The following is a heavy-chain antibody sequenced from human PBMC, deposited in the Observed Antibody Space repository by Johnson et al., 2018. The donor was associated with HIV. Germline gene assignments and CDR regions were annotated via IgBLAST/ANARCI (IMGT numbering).Heavy chain of an antibody. V-gene: IGHV3-23*04. D-gene: IGHD3-10*01. J-gene: IGHJ3*01. CDR2: ISGSDGNT. CDR1: GFTFSSYA. Sequence: VQLVESGGGLVQPGGSLRLSCAASGFTFSSYAMSWVRQAPGKGLEWVSGISGSDGNTYYTDSVKGRFTISRDNSKNTLYLQMNSLRAEDTAVYYCARWVMVRGREGFDVWGQGTMVTVSS. CDR3: ARWVMVRGREGFDV.